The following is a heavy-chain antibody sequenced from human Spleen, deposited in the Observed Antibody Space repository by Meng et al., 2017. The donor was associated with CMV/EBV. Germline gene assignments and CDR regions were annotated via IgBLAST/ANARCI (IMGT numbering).Heavy chain of an antibody. V-gene: IGHV3-23*01. J-gene: IGHJ5*02. CDR2: ISGSGGST. Sequence: GGSLRLSCADSGFGLSTFAMSWVRRAPGKGLEWVSSISGSGGSTFYADSVKGRFTISRDNSKKTMYLQMDSLRAEDTALYYCAKGPQAIQINWFDPWGQGTLVTVSS. CDR3: AKGPQAIQINWFDP. CDR1: GFGLSTFA.